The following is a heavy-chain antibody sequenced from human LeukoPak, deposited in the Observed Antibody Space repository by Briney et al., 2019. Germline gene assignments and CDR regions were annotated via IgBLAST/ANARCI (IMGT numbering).Heavy chain of an antibody. D-gene: IGHD5-18*01. CDR2: IYYSGST. CDR1: GGSISSYY. J-gene: IGHJ3*02. Sequence: PSETLSLTCTVSGGSISSYYWSWIRQPPGKGLEWIGYIYYSGSTNYNPSLKSRVTISVETSKNQFSLKLSSVTAADTAVYYCARSGYSYVIDAFDIWGQGTMVTVSS. CDR3: ARSGYSYVIDAFDI. V-gene: IGHV4-59*01.